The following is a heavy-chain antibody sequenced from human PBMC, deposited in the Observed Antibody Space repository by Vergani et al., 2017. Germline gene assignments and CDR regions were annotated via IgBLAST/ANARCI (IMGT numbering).Heavy chain of an antibody. CDR3: ASVKSGYYYYYMDV. V-gene: IGHV1-69*13. Sequence: QVQLVQSGAEVKKPGASVKVSCKASGYTFTSYAISWVRQAPGQGLEWMGGIIPLFGTANYAQKFQGRVTITEDEATSTAYMELSSRRSEDTAVYYCASVKSGYYYYYMDVWGKGTTVTVSS. J-gene: IGHJ6*03. CDR1: GYTFTSYA. CDR2: IIPLFGTA. D-gene: IGHD2/OR15-2a*01.